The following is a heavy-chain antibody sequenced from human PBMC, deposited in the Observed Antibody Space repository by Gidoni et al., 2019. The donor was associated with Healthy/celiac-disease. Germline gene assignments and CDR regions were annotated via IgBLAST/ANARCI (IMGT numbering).Heavy chain of an antibody. CDR2: ISGSGGST. CDR1: GFTFSSYA. Sequence: EVQLLESGGGLVQPGGSLRRSCAASGFTFSSYAMGWVRQAPGKGLEWVSAISGSGGSTYYADSVKGRFTISRDNSKNTLYLQMNSLRAEDTAVYYCAKVWPSRIKAGATGYFDYWGQGTLVTVSS. CDR3: AKVWPSRIKAGATGYFDY. D-gene: IGHD1-26*01. V-gene: IGHV3-23*01. J-gene: IGHJ4*02.